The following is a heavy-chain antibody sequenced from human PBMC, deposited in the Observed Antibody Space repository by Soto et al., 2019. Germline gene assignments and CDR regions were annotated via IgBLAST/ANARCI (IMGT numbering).Heavy chain of an antibody. CDR2: IYHSGST. V-gene: IGHV4-4*02. CDR3: ARYCTHGVCDHNWFGL. CDR1: GDSISSSNW. J-gene: IGHJ5*02. Sequence: PSETLSLTCAVSGDSISSSNWWSWVRQPPGKGLEWIGEIYHSGSTNYNPSLKSRVTISVDTSKNQFSLKLSSVTAADSAVYFCARYCTHGVCDHNWFGLWGQGTLVTVSS. D-gene: IGHD2-8*01.